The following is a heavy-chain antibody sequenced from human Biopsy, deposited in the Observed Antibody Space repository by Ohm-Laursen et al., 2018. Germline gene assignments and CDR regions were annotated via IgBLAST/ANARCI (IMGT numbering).Heavy chain of an antibody. CDR3: AREAIGYQLPCDD. D-gene: IGHD2-15*01. CDR1: TGPFDSYG. V-gene: IGHV1-69*04. Sequence: SVKVSCKTSTGPFDSYGVTWVRQAPGHGLEWMGRIIPILRTTTYAPKFQGRVTFTVDKSSSTAYLELSSLTSEDTAMFYCAREAIGYQLPCDDWGQGTLVTVSS. J-gene: IGHJ4*02. CDR2: IIPILRTT.